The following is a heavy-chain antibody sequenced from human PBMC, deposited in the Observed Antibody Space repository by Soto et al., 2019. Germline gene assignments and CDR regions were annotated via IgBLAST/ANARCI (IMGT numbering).Heavy chain of an antibody. V-gene: IGHV3-23*01. Sequence: EVQLLESGGGVVQPGGSLRLSCAAPGFFFSDYAMTWVRQAPGKGLEWVLAITSTGSSTYFAVSVKGRITISRDNAKNKLCMQNDSLRTEHTVKFCCAKGVGGYILSFFDYSSQGHLLTLSS. J-gene: IGHJ4*02. D-gene: IGHD1-26*01. CDR1: GFFFSDYA. CDR2: ITSTGSST. CDR3: AKGVGGYILSFFDY.